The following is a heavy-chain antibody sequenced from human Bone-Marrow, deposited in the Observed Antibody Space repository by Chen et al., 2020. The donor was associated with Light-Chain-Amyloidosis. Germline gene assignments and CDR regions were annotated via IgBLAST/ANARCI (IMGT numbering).Heavy chain of an antibody. CDR1: GYTFPNYW. CDR3: ARRRDGYNFDY. Sequence: EVQLEQSGPEVKKPGESLKISCKDSGYTFPNYWIGWVRQMRGKGLEWMGVIYPDDSDAKYSPSFEDQVTIAADKSITTAYLQWRRLKASDTAMYYCARRRDGYNFDYWGQGTLVTFSS. CDR2: IYPDDSDA. J-gene: IGHJ4*02. V-gene: IGHV5-51*01. D-gene: IGHD5-12*01.